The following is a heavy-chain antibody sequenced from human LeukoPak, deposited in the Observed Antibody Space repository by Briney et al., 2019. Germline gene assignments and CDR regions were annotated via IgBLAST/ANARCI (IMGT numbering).Heavy chain of an antibody. Sequence: PGGSLRLSCAASGFTFSSYAMSWVRQAPGKGLEWVSDINGSGGSTYYADSVKGRFTISRDDSKNTLYLQMKNLRAEDTAIYYCAKDGAWLRFDDWGQGILVTVSS. CDR1: GFTFSSYA. J-gene: IGHJ4*02. CDR2: INGSGGST. V-gene: IGHV3-23*01. D-gene: IGHD5-12*01. CDR3: AKDGAWLRFDD.